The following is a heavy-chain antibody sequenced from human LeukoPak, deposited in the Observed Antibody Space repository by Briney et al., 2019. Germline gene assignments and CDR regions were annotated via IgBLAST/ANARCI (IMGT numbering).Heavy chain of an antibody. Sequence: KPSETLSLTCAVYGGSFSGYYWSWIRQPPGKGLEWIGEINRSGSTNYNPSLKSRVTISVDTSKNQSSLKLSSVTAADTAVYYCARGWNYDFWSGSLSAFDIWGQGTMVTVSS. D-gene: IGHD3-3*01. CDR3: ARGWNYDFWSGSLSAFDI. V-gene: IGHV4-34*01. J-gene: IGHJ3*02. CDR2: INRSGST. CDR1: GGSFSGYY.